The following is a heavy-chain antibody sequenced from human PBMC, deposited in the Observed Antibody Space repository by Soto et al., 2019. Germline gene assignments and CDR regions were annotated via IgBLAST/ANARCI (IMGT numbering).Heavy chain of an antibody. J-gene: IGHJ4*02. CDR1: GYTFTSYG. CDR3: ARGRYGDY. CDR2: ISAHNGNT. V-gene: IGHV1-18*01. Sequence: QVHLVQSGAEVKKPGASVKVSCKGSGYTFTSYGITWVRQAPGQGLEWMGWISAHNGNTDYAQRLQGRVTVTRDTSTSAAYMGLRSLGSDDTAVYYCARGRYGDYWGQGALVTLSS. D-gene: IGHD1-1*01.